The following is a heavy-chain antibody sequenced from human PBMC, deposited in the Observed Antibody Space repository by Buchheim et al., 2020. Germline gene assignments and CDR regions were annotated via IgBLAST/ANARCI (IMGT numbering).Heavy chain of an antibody. D-gene: IGHD1-14*01. CDR2: IKSKNDGETR. V-gene: IGHV3-15*01. Sequence: EVQLVEPGGGLVKPGGSLRLSCAAYGFTFTTAWMNWVRQAPGKGLEWVSRIKSKNDGETRDYAAHVKGRFTISRDDSTNTLYLQMNSLKIEDTAVYFCAVDVPEPLAQIDYWSYGT. J-gene: IGHJ4*01. CDR1: GFTFTTAW. CDR3: AVDVPEPLAQIDY.